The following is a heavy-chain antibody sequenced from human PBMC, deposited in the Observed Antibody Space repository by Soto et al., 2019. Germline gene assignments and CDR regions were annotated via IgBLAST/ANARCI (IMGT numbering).Heavy chain of an antibody. J-gene: IGHJ3*01. V-gene: IGHV3-74*01. CDR1: GFPFHNYW. Sequence: EVQLVESGGGLVQPGGSLRLSCAASGFPFHNYWMHWVRQAPGKGLVWVSALYDVDGSFYSDSVKGRFTTSSDSSKTTVYLQMNDLRPADTAVYYCATWHEREHAYDVWGQGTTVTVSS. D-gene: IGHD1-1*01. CDR2: LYDVDGS. CDR3: ATWHEREHAYDV.